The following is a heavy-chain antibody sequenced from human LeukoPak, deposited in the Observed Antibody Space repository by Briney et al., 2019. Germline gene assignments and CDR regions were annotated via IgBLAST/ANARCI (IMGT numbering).Heavy chain of an antibody. J-gene: IGHJ4*02. Sequence: GGSLRLSCAASGFTFSSYAMHWVRQAPGKGLEWVAVISYDGSNKYYADSVKGRFTISRDNSKNTLYLQMNSLRAEDTAVYYCATGNYYDSSGYSPPADYWGQGILVTVSS. V-gene: IGHV3-30-3*01. CDR3: ATGNYYDSSGYSPPADY. CDR1: GFTFSSYA. CDR2: ISYDGSNK. D-gene: IGHD3-22*01.